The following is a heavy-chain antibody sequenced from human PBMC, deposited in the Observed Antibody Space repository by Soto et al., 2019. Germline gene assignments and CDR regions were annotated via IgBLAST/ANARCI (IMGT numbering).Heavy chain of an antibody. CDR2: IYWDDDK. Sequence: QITLKESGPPLVKPTQTLTLTCTFSGFSLSTSGVGVGWIRQPPGKALEWLALIYWDDDKRYSPSLKSRLTITKDTSENQVVLTMTNMDPVDTATYSCAHSWTILRGVIYYYYGMDVWGQGTTVTVSS. CDR3: AHSWTILRGVIYYYYGMDV. D-gene: IGHD3-10*01. CDR1: GFSLSTSGVG. V-gene: IGHV2-5*02. J-gene: IGHJ6*02.